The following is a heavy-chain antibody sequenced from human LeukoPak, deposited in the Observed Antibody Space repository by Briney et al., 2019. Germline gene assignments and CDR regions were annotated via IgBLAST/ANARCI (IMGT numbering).Heavy chain of an antibody. CDR2: ISGGGDSI. D-gene: IGHD1-26*01. V-gene: IGHV3-23*01. CDR3: VREVGHFDY. Sequence: GGSLRLSCAASGFIYTNYGMNWVRQAPGKGLEWVSTISGGGDSIYYADSVKGRFIISRDNSKNTLYLQMNSLRAEDTAVYDCVREVGHFDYWGQGTLVTVSS. CDR1: GFIYTNYG. J-gene: IGHJ4*02.